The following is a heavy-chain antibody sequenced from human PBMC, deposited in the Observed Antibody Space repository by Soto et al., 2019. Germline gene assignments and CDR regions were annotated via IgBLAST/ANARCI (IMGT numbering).Heavy chain of an antibody. V-gene: IGHV4-4*02. CDR1: GGSISSSNW. D-gene: IGHD2-2*01. Sequence: QVQLQESGPGLVKPSGTLSLTCAVSGGSISSSNWWSWVRQPPGKGLEWIGEIYHSGSTNYNPSLKSRVTISVDKSKNQFSLKLSSVTAADTAVYYCARSTIVVVPAATTIGGYGMDVWDQGTTVTVSS. J-gene: IGHJ6*02. CDR2: IYHSGST. CDR3: ARSTIVVVPAATTIGGYGMDV.